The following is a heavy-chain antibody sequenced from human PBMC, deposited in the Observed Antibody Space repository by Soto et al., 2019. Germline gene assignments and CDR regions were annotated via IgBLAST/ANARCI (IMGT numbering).Heavy chain of an antibody. D-gene: IGHD3-10*01. CDR3: AREISLSAGSYFDY. Sequence: GGALRLSCTASGFTFNTYNMNWVRQAPGKGLEWVSYISSSSYTIKYADSVEGRFTVSRDNGKKSLYLQMNSLRDEDTAVYFCAREISLSAGSYFDYWGQGTLVTVSS. J-gene: IGHJ4*02. CDR1: GFTFNTYN. CDR2: ISSSSYTI. V-gene: IGHV3-48*02.